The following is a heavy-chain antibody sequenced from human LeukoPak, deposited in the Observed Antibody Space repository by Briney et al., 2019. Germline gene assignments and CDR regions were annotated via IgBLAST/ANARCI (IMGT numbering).Heavy chain of an antibody. CDR1: GGSFSGYY. V-gene: IGHV4-34*01. D-gene: IGHD3-16*02. CDR3: ARGLIMITLGGVIVLDGFDP. Sequence: SETLSLTCAVYGGSFSGYYWSWIRQPPGKGLEWIGEINHSGSTNYNPSLKSRVTISVDTSKNQFSLKLSSVTAADTAVYYCARGLIMITLGGVIVLDGFDPWGQGTLVTVSS. CDR2: INHSGST. J-gene: IGHJ5*02.